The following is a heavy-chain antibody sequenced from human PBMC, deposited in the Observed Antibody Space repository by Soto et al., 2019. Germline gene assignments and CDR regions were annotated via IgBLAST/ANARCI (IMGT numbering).Heavy chain of an antibody. D-gene: IGHD2-15*01. J-gene: IGHJ3*02. Sequence: EVQLLESGGGLVQPGGSLRLSCAASGFTFSSYAMSWVRQAPGKGLEWVSAISGSGGSTYYADSVKGRFTISRDNSKNTLYLQISSLRAEDTAVYYCAKGVVVVVAATNDAFDICGQGTMVTVSS. CDR3: AKGVVVVVAATNDAFDI. V-gene: IGHV3-23*01. CDR2: ISGSGGST. CDR1: GFTFSSYA.